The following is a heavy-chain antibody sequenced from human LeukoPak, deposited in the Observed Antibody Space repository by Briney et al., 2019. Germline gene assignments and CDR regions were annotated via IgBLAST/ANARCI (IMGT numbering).Heavy chain of an antibody. D-gene: IGHD1-1*01. Sequence: SETLSLTCTVSGGSISSYYWSWIRQPPGKGLEWIGYIYYSGSTNYNPSLKSRVTISVDTSKNQFSLKLSSVTAADTAVYYCARDPNFAEGYWGQGTLVTVSS. CDR3: ARDPNFAEGY. CDR1: GGSISSYY. CDR2: IYYSGST. V-gene: IGHV4-59*01. J-gene: IGHJ4*02.